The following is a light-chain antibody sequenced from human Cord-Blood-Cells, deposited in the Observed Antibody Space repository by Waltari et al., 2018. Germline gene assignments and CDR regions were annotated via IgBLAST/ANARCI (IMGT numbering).Light chain of an antibody. Sequence: SYELTQPPSVSVSPGQTARITCPGDALPKQYAYCYQQKPGQAPVLVIYKDSERPSGIPERVAGSSSGTTVTLTISGAEAEDKADDYCQSADSSGTYYVFGTGTKVTVL. CDR1: ALPKQY. CDR2: KDS. J-gene: IGLJ1*01. CDR3: QSADSSGTYYV. V-gene: IGLV3-25*03.